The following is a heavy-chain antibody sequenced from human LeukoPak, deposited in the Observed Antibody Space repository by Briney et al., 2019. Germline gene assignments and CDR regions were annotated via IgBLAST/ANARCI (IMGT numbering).Heavy chain of an antibody. D-gene: IGHD6-13*01. CDR2: IIPIFGTA. CDR3: ARGAAAAGTVY. J-gene: IGHJ4*02. CDR1: GVTFSNFA. V-gene: IGHV1-69*06. Sequence: SVKVSCKASGVTFSNFAISWVRQAPGQGLEWMGGIIPIFGTANYAQKFQGRVTITADKSTSTAYMELSSLRSEDTAVYYCARGAAAAGTVYWGQGTLVTVSS.